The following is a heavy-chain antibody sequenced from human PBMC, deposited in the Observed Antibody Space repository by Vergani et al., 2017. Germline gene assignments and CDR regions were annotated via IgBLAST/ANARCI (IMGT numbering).Heavy chain of an antibody. J-gene: IGHJ4*02. Sequence: QLQLQESGPGLVKPSETLSLTCTVSGGSISSSSYYWGWIRQPPGKGLEWIGSIYFSGSIYYNQSLKSRVTISADTSKIQFSLKLSSVTAADTAVYYCARQSHPQWLDVDARNPYFDYWGQGALVTVSA. V-gene: IGHV4-39*01. D-gene: IGHD6-19*01. CDR3: ARQSHPQWLDVDARNPYFDY. CDR2: IYFSGSI. CDR1: GGSISSSSYY.